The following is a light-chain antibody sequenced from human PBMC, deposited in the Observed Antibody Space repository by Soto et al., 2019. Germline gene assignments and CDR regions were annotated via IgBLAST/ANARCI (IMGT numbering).Light chain of an antibody. CDR2: GAS. CDR3: QHYNSGPLS. J-gene: IGKJ4*01. V-gene: IGKV3-15*01. Sequence: EEVMTQSPDTLSVSPGEEATLSCRASQDVSRNLAWYRQQPDQTHRLLIFGASTRATGVPARISGSGSGTEFTRTISSQQSEDFAVYYCQHYNSGPLSFGGGTSLEIK. CDR1: QDVSRN.